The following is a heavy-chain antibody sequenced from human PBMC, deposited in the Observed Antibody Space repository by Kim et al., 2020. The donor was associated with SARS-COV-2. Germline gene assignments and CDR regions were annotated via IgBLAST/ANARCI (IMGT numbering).Heavy chain of an antibody. CDR3: AGGYPMGVFDY. CDR2: I. Sequence: IGYADSVKGRFTISRDNAKNSLYLQMNSLRAEDTALYYCAGGYPMGVFDYWGQGTLVTVSS. J-gene: IGHJ4*02. D-gene: IGHD3-22*01. V-gene: IGHV3-9*01.